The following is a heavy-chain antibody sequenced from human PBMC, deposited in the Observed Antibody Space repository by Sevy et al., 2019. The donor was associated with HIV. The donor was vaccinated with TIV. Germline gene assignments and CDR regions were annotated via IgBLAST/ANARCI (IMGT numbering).Heavy chain of an antibody. CDR2: ISGSVNST. CDR3: AKKYDTSGYYFDY. V-gene: IGHV3-23*01. D-gene: IGHD3-22*01. CDR1: GFTFSSYA. J-gene: IGHJ4*02. Sequence: GGSLRLSCAVSGFTFSSYAMNWVRQAPGKGLEWFSSISGSVNSTYYADSVKGRFTISRDNSKNTLYLQMNSLRAEDTPVYYCAKKYDTSGYYFDYWGQGTLVTVSS.